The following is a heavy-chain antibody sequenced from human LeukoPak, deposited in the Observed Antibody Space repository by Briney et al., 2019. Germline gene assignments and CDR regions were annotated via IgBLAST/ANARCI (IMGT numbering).Heavy chain of an antibody. D-gene: IGHD6-13*01. CDR1: GFTFSSYW. CDR3: SRDQNSSSWFQGDFDY. V-gene: IGHV3-7*04. J-gene: IGHJ4*02. CDR2: IKQDGSEK. Sequence: PGGSLRLSCAASGFTFSSYWLSWVRQAPGKGLEWVAIIKQDGSEKYYVDSVKGRFTISRDNAKDSLYLQMNSLRSDDTAVYYCSRDQNSSSWFQGDFDYWGQGTLVTVSS.